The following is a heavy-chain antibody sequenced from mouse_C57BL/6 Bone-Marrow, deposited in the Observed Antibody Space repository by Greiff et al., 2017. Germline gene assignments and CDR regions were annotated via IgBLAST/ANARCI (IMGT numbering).Heavy chain of an antibody. D-gene: IGHD3-3*01. Sequence: VQLQQPRAELVRPGSSVRLSCKASAYTFTSSWMDLVKPKPGQGLEWICNISPSDSETHYTQKFKDKAPLTVDKSSSTAYMQLSSLTSEDSAVYYCALGNWYFDVWGTGTTVTVSS. CDR1: AYTFTSSW. CDR3: ALGNWYFDV. CDR2: ISPSDSET. J-gene: IGHJ1*02. V-gene: IGHV1-61*01.